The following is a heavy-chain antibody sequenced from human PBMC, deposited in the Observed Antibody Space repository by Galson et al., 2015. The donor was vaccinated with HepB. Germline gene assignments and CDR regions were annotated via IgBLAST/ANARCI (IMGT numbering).Heavy chain of an antibody. Sequence: SLRLSCAASGFTFSSHAMSWVRQAPGKGLEWVSAISGSGGSTYYADSVKGRFTISRDNSKNTLDLQMNSLRAEDTAVYYCANLGTRGKGGFDYWGQGTLVTVSS. CDR2: ISGSGGST. CDR3: ANLGTRGKGGFDY. V-gene: IGHV3-23*01. J-gene: IGHJ4*02. D-gene: IGHD2-2*01. CDR1: GFTFSSHA.